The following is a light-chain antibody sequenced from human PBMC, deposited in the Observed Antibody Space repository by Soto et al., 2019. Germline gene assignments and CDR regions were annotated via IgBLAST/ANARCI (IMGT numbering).Light chain of an antibody. Sequence: EIVLTQSPATLSLSPGERATLSCRASQSVSSYLAWYQHRPGQAPRLLIYDASNRATGIPARFSGSGSGTDFTLTISSLEPEDFAVYYCQQRSSWLTFGQGTKVEIK. V-gene: IGKV3-11*01. CDR1: QSVSSY. J-gene: IGKJ1*01. CDR2: DAS. CDR3: QQRSSWLT.